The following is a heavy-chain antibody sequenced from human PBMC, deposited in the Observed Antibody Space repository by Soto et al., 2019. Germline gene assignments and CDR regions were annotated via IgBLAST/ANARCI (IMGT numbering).Heavy chain of an antibody. D-gene: IGHD2-2*01. CDR1: GFTFSSYG. J-gene: IGHJ6*02. CDR2: IWYDGSNK. CDR3: ARDDCSSTSCYEEYGMDV. Sequence: GGSLRLSCAASGFTFSSYGMHWVRQAPGKGLEWVAVIWYDGSNKYYADSVKGRFTISRDNSKNTLYLQMNSLRAEDTAVYYCARDDCSSTSCYEEYGMDVWGQGTTVTVSS. V-gene: IGHV3-33*01.